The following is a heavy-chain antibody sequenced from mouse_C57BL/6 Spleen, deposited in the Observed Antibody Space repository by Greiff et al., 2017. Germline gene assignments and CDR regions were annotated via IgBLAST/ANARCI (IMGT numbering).Heavy chain of an antibody. V-gene: IGHV10-1*01. CDR3: VRHEGYGYDEPYFDY. CDR2: IRSKSNNYAT. D-gene: IGHD2-2*01. J-gene: IGHJ2*01. Sequence: EVQLVESGGGLVQPKGSLKLSCAASGFSFNTYAMNWVRQAPGKGLEWVARIRSKSNNYATYYADSVKDRFTISSDDSESMLYLQMNNLKTEDTAMYYCVRHEGYGYDEPYFDYWGQGTTLTVSS. CDR1: GFSFNTYA.